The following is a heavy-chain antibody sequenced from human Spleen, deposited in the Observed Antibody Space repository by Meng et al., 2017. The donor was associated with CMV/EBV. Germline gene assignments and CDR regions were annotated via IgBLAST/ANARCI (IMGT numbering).Heavy chain of an antibody. J-gene: IGHJ4*02. CDR2: ISWNSGNM. CDR1: GFTFDDYA. Sequence: GGSLRLSCAASGFTFDDYAMHWVRQAPGKGLEWVSGISWNSGNMGYADSVKGRFTISRDNAKNSLYLQMNSLRAEDTAVYYCAKDEGIVVVPPLYWGQGTLVTVSS. D-gene: IGHD2-2*01. V-gene: IGHV3-9*01. CDR3: AKDEGIVVVPPLY.